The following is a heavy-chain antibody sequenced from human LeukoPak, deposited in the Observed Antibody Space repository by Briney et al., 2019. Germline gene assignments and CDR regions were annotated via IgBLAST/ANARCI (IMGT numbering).Heavy chain of an antibody. J-gene: IGHJ4*02. CDR2: IYYSGKT. Sequence: SETLSLTCTVSGGSISSSSHCWGWIRQPPGKGLEWFGSIYYSGKTYYNPSLKSRVTISVDTSKNQFSLKLSSVTAVDTAVYYCARDTNSGFRFDYWGQGTLVTVSS. CDR1: GGSISSSSHC. V-gene: IGHV4-39*07. CDR3: ARDTNSGFRFDY. D-gene: IGHD6-19*01.